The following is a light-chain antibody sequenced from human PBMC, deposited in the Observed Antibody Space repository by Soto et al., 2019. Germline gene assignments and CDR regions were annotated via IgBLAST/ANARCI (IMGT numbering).Light chain of an antibody. V-gene: IGKV3-20*01. Sequence: EIVLTQSPGTLSLSPGERATLSCRASQSVSSSYLAWYQQKPGQAPRLLIYGASSSATGIPDRFSGSGSGTDFTLTINRLEPEDFAVYYCQQYGSSPTFGPGTKVDIK. CDR1: QSVSSSY. J-gene: IGKJ3*01. CDR2: GAS. CDR3: QQYGSSPT.